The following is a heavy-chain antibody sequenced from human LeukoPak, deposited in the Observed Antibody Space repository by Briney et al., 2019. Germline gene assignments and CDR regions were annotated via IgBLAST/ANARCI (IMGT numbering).Heavy chain of an antibody. CDR3: ARGGYYDFWSGYYTPYYYYYMDV. CDR2: IIPIFGTA. D-gene: IGHD3-3*01. CDR1: GGTFSSYA. Sequence: SVKVSCKASGGTFSSYAISWVRQAPGQGLEWMGGIIPIFGTANDAQKFQGRVTITRNTSISTAYMELSSLRSEDTAVYYCARGGYYDFWSGYYTPYYYYYMDVWGKGTTVTVSS. J-gene: IGHJ6*03. V-gene: IGHV1-69*05.